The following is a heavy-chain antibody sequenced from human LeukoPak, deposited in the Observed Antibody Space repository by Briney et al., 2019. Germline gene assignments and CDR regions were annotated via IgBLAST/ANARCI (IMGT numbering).Heavy chain of an antibody. J-gene: IGHJ6*03. Sequence: GGSLRLSCAASGFNFNIYAMSWVRQAPGKGLQWVSTVSGSGANSHYADSVKGRFTIPRDNSKNTLYLQMTSLRAEDRAVYYCAKGGDAGYCSGNSCSGYYFYMNVWGKGTTVTVSS. CDR2: VSGSGANS. CDR3: AKGGDAGYCSGNSCSGYYFYMNV. V-gene: IGHV3-23*01. D-gene: IGHD2-15*01. CDR1: GFNFNIYA.